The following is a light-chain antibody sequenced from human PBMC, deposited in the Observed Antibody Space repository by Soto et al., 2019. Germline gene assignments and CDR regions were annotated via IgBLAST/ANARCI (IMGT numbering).Light chain of an antibody. J-gene: IGKJ1*01. CDR2: AAS. V-gene: IGKV3-11*01. CDR1: QSVGSY. Sequence: EIVLTQSPANLSLSPGERATLSCRASQSVGSYFDWYQQKPGQAPRLLIYAASNRATGIPARFSGSGSGTDFTLTISSLEPDDFAVYYCQQRGNWPVTFGQGTRVDIK. CDR3: QQRGNWPVT.